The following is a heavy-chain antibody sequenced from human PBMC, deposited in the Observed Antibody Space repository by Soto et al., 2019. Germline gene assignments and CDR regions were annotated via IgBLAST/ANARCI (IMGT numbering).Heavy chain of an antibody. CDR2: IYYSGST. CDR1: GGSISSGGYY. CDR3: ARDVRDYDSSGYNWFDP. V-gene: IGHV4-31*03. J-gene: IGHJ5*02. D-gene: IGHD3-22*01. Sequence: SETLSLTCTVSGGSISSGGYYWSWIRQHPGKGLEWIGYIYYSGSTYYNPSLKSRVTISVDTSKNQFSLKLSSMTAADTAVYYCARDVRDYDSSGYNWFDPWGQGTLVTVSS.